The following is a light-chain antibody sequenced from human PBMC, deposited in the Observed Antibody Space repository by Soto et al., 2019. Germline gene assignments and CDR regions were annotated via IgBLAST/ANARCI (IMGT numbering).Light chain of an antibody. CDR2: GAS. V-gene: IGKV3-15*01. J-gene: IGKJ5*01. CDR3: QQYKNWPL. Sequence: MMMTQSPATFSVSPGERFTLPCSTSHSVNSHVAWYQQKPGQAPRLLLYGASTRATGIPVRFSGSGFGTEFTLTISSLQSEDFAVYYCQQYKNWPLFGQGTRLEIK. CDR1: HSVNSH.